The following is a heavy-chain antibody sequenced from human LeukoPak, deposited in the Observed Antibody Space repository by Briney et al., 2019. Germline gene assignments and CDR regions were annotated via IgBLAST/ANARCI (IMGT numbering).Heavy chain of an antibody. CDR1: GFPFNAYW. Sequence: GGSLRLSCAASGFPFNAYWMTWVRQAPGKGLEWVANIRQDGDTKYYVDSVKGRFTISRDNAMNSLYLQMNSLRAEDTAVYYCARGIWVQLWSLDYWGQGTLVTVSS. CDR3: ARGIWVQLWSLDY. V-gene: IGHV3-7*01. D-gene: IGHD5-18*01. CDR2: IRQDGDTK. J-gene: IGHJ4*02.